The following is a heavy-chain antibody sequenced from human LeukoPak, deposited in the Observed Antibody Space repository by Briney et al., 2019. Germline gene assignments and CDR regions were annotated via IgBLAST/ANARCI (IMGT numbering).Heavy chain of an antibody. J-gene: IGHJ4*02. Sequence: SETLSLTCTVSGDSISSSRHSWGWIRQPPGKGLEWIGSIYYRGSTHYNPSLMSRVTISVDTSKNHLSLNLTSVTAADTAVYYCSRESGAFSPFGYWGQGTLVTVSS. CDR1: GDSISSSRHS. CDR2: IYYRGST. D-gene: IGHD1-26*01. CDR3: SRESGAFSPFGY. V-gene: IGHV4-39*02.